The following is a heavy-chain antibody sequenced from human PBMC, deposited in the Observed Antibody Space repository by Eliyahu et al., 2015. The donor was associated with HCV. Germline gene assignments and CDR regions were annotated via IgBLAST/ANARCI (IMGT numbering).Heavy chain of an antibody. J-gene: IGHJ4*02. CDR1: GFTFSDFF. V-gene: IGHV3-30-3*01. D-gene: IGHD2-15*01. Sequence: QVQLVESGGGVVQPGRSLRLSCAASGFTFSDFFMHWVRQAPGKGLEWVAVISHDGSNKYYADSLKGRLTISRDNSKNTLFLQMSSLREEDTGLYYCTRGGCSGGACSLGSNDDYWGQGTLVTVSS. CDR2: ISHDGSNK. CDR3: TRGGCSGGACSLGSNDDY.